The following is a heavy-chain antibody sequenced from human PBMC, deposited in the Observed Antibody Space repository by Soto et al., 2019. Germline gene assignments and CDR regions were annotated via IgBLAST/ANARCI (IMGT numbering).Heavy chain of an antibody. Sequence: QVQLQESGPGLVKPSGTLSLTCAVSGGSISSSNWWSWVRQPPGKGLEWIGEIYHSGSTNYNPSLKSRVTLSVDTSTTQFSLQLSSVTAADTAVYYCARAAMGGSSWPFDYWGQGTLVTVSS. D-gene: IGHD6-13*01. V-gene: IGHV4-4*02. CDR1: GGSISSSNW. CDR2: IYHSGST. CDR3: ARAAMGGSSWPFDY. J-gene: IGHJ4*02.